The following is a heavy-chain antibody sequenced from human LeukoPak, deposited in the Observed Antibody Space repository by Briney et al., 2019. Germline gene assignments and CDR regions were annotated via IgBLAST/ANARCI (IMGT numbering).Heavy chain of an antibody. V-gene: IGHV3-74*01. J-gene: IGHJ4*02. CDR3: ATNYDFWSENY. Sequence: PGGSLRLSRAASGFTFSNYWMHWVRQAPGKGLVWVSRINSDGSNTNYADSVEGRFTISRDNAKNTLYLQMDSLRAEDTAVYYCATNYDFWSENYWGQGTLVTVSS. CDR2: INSDGSNT. CDR1: GFTFSNYW. D-gene: IGHD3-3*01.